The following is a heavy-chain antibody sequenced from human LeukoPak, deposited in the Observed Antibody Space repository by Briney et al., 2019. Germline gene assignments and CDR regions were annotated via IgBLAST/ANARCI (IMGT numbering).Heavy chain of an antibody. CDR2: ISSSGSTI. J-gene: IGHJ4*02. Sequence: LSLTCTVSGVSINSNTYSWGWIRQPPGKGLEWVSYISSSGSTIYYADSVKGRFTISRDNAKNSLYLQMNSLRAEDTAVYYCARGTRGGHFDYWGQGTLVTVSS. CDR3: ARGTRGGHFDY. V-gene: IGHV3-11*01. D-gene: IGHD3-10*01. CDR1: GVSINSNTYS.